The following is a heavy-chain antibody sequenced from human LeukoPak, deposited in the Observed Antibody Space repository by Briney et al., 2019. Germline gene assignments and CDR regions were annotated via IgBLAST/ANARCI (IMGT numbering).Heavy chain of an antibody. Sequence: GGSLRLSCTASGFTFGDYAMSWFRQAPGKGLEWVSAISGSGGSTYYADSVKGRFTISRDNSKNTLYLQMNSLRAEDTAVYYCATLSGSYGDAFDIWGQGTMVTVSS. V-gene: IGHV3-23*01. CDR3: ATLSGSYGDAFDI. CDR2: ISGSGGST. J-gene: IGHJ3*02. D-gene: IGHD1-26*01. CDR1: GFTFGDYA.